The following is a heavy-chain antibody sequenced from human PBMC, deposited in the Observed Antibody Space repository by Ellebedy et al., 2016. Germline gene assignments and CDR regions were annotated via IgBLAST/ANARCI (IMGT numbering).Heavy chain of an antibody. CDR2: IKQDGSEK. V-gene: IGHV3-7*01. D-gene: IGHD3-10*01. Sequence: GGSLRLSXAASGFTFRSYWMSWVRQAPGKGLEWVANIKQDGSEKYNVDSVKGRFTISRDNAKNSLYLQMNSLRVEDTAVYYCARDTHSGSSIPDAFDIWGQGTMVTVSS. CDR1: GFTFRSYW. CDR3: ARDTHSGSSIPDAFDI. J-gene: IGHJ3*02.